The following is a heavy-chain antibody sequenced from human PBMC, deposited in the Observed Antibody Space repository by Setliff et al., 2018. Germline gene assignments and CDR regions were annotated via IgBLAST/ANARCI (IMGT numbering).Heavy chain of an antibody. CDR1: GFTFSSYA. J-gene: IGHJ4*02. CDR3: AKDVAITIFGVVTSSPH. Sequence: GSLRLSCAASGFTFSSYAMSWVRQAPGKGLEWVSAITFGSLSRYYADSVKGRFTISRDNSKNTLFLQMNSLRAEDTAVYYCAKDVAITIFGVVTSSPHWGQGTLVTVSS. D-gene: IGHD3-3*01. CDR2: ITFGSLSR. V-gene: IGHV3-23*01.